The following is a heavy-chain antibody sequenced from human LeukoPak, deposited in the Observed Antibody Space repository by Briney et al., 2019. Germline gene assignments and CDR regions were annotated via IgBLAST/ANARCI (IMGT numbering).Heavy chain of an antibody. CDR1: GFTFSSYA. J-gene: IGHJ5*02. CDR2: ILDSGYST. V-gene: IGHV3-23*01. CDR3: ARDTTSGGDWFDP. Sequence: GGSLRLSCAASGFTFSSYAMSWVRQAPGKGLEWVSGILDSGYSTYYANSVKGRFTISRDNSNNTLYLQMNSLRAEDTAVYYCARDTTSGGDWFDPWGQGTLVTVSS. D-gene: IGHD3-10*01.